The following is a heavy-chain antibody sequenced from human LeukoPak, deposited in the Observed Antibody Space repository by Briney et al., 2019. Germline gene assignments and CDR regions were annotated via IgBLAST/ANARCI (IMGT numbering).Heavy chain of an antibody. J-gene: IGHJ3*02. CDR3: ARHGEPYYDILTGPVAFDI. Sequence: GESLKISCKGSGYSFTSYWIGWVRQMPGKGLEWMGIIYPGDSDTRYSPSFQGQVTISADKSISTAYLQWSSLKASDTAMYYCARHGEPYYDILTGPVAFDIWGQGTMVTVSS. CDR2: IYPGDSDT. V-gene: IGHV5-51*01. CDR1: GYSFTSYW. D-gene: IGHD3-9*01.